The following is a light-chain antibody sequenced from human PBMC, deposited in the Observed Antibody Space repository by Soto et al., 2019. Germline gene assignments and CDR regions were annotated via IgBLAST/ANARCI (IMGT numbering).Light chain of an antibody. J-gene: IGKJ2*01. CDR2: GAS. V-gene: IGKV3-20*01. Sequence: EIVLTQSPGTLSLSPGERATLSCRASQSVSISDLAWYQQKPGQAPSLLVYGASSRATGTPDRFRSSGSGTDFTVTISRLEPEDFAVYYCQQYGSSPRTFGQGTKVEIK. CDR1: QSVSISD. CDR3: QQYGSSPRT.